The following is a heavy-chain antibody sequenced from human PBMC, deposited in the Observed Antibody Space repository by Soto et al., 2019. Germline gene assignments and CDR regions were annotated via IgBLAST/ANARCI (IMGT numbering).Heavy chain of an antibody. D-gene: IGHD6-19*01. CDR2: ISGSGGST. Sequence: EVQLLESGGGLLQPGGSLRLPCAASGFTFSSYARSWVRQAPGKGLEWVSTISGSGGSTYYADSLKGRFTISRDNSKNTLFLQMSSQRAEDTAVYYCAKEAVSGWYYFDYWGPGTLVTVSS. CDR1: GFTFSSYA. J-gene: IGHJ4*02. CDR3: AKEAVSGWYYFDY. V-gene: IGHV3-23*01.